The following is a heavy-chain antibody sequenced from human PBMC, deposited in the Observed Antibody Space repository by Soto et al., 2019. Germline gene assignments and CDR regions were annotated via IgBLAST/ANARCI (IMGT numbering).Heavy chain of an antibody. J-gene: IGHJ3*02. Sequence: GASVKVSCKASGYTFTSYDINWVRQATGQGLEWMGWMNPNSGNTGYAQKFQGRVTMTRNTSISTAYMELSSLRSEDTAVYYCARAKYYYGSGSPGAFDIWGQGTMVTVSS. CDR3: ARAKYYYGSGSPGAFDI. V-gene: IGHV1-8*01. D-gene: IGHD3-10*01. CDR2: MNPNSGNT. CDR1: GYTFTSYD.